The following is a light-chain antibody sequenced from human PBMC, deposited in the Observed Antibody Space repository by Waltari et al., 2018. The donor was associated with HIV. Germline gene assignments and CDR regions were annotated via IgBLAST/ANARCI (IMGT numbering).Light chain of an antibody. CDR1: QSVSSN. CDR3: QQYNNWPRT. J-gene: IGKJ1*01. Sequence: IALTQSPATLSVSPGERATLSCRASQSVSSNLPWYQQKPGQAPRLLIYGASTRATGIPARFSGSGSGTEFTLTISSLQSEDFAVYYCQQYNNWPRTFGQGTKVEIK. V-gene: IGKV3-15*01. CDR2: GAS.